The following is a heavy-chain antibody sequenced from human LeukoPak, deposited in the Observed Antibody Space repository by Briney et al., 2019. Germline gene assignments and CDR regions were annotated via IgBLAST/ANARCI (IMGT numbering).Heavy chain of an antibody. CDR2: INPNSGGT. V-gene: IGHV1-2*02. Sequence: ASVKVSCKASGYTFTGYYMHWVRQAPGQGLEWMGWINPNSGGTNYAQKFQGRVTMTGDTSISTAYMELSRLRSDDTAVYYCARAGIAARPRDYYYYYMDVWGKGTTVTVSS. D-gene: IGHD6-6*01. J-gene: IGHJ6*03. CDR1: GYTFTGYY. CDR3: ARAGIAARPRDYYYYYMDV.